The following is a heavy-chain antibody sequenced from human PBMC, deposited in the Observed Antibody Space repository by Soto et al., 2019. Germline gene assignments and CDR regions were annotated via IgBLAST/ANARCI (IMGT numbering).Heavy chain of an antibody. V-gene: IGHV3-23*01. D-gene: IGHD3-16*01. Sequence: RAYLSLSCAAFGFAFISYCISWFRQSPGKGLDWVSAISGSGGSTYYAYSVKGRFNISIDNSKNTLYLQMNSLRAEDTAVYYCAKDRDGNFLGGGMDVWGQGTTVTVSS. CDR2: ISGSGGST. CDR3: AKDRDGNFLGGGMDV. J-gene: IGHJ6*02. CDR1: GFAFISYC.